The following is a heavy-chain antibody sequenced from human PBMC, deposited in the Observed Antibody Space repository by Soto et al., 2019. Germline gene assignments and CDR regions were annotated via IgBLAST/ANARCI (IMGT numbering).Heavy chain of an antibody. CDR1: GFTFNNHG. V-gene: IGHV3-33*01. CDR2: IWHDGSNE. D-gene: IGHD1-26*01. J-gene: IGHJ4*02. Sequence: HPGGSLRLSCAASGFTFNNHGMHWVRQAPGKGLEWVAFIWHDGSNEGYADSVKGRFTISRDNSKNTVNLQMNSLRVEDTAVYYCTRAAIKGELLDYWGQGAQVTVSS. CDR3: TRAAIKGELLDY.